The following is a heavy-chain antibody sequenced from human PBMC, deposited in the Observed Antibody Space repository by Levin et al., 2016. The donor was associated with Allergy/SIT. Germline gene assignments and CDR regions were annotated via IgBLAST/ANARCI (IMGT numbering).Heavy chain of an antibody. Sequence: WIRQPPGKGLEWLSYISIRSTYTRYAASVRGRFTISRDNARSSLFLQMNSLTVDDTAVYYCVRAGSTSYVDENWFDPWGQGILVTVSS. V-gene: IGHV3-11*06. J-gene: IGHJ5*02. CDR2: ISIRSTYT. D-gene: IGHD3-16*01. CDR3: VRAGSTSYVDENWFDP.